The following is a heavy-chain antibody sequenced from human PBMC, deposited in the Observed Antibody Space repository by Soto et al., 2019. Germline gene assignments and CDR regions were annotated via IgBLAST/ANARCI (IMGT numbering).Heavy chain of an antibody. CDR3: ARRPLVRGIIPYYFDS. CDR2: IYYSGSA. V-gene: IGHV4-39*01. J-gene: IGHJ4*02. D-gene: IGHD3-10*01. CDR1: GGSINNSSFY. Sequence: QLQLQESGPGLVKPSETLSLTCTVSGGSINNSSFYWGWVRQPPGKRLEWIGSIYYSGSAYYNPSLNSPLTISVDTPKNQFSPNLSSVTAADTAVYFCARRPLVRGIIPYYFDSWGQGTLVTVSS.